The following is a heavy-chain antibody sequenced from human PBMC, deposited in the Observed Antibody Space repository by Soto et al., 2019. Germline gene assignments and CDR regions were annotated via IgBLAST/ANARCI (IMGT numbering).Heavy chain of an antibody. D-gene: IGHD6-13*01. J-gene: IGHJ6*02. CDR1: GFTFSSYS. Sequence: PGRSLRLSCAASGFTFSSYSMNWVRQAPGKGLEWVSSISSSSSYIYYADSVKGRFTISRDNAKNSLYLQMNSLRAEDTAVYYCAREEYSSSSKYYGMDVWGQGTTVTVSS. CDR3: AREEYSSSSKYYGMDV. CDR2: ISSSSSYI. V-gene: IGHV3-21*01.